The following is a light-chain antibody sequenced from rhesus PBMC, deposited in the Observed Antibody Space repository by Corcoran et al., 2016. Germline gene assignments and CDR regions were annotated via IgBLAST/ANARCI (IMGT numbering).Light chain of an antibody. CDR3: QQYSNWPQT. CDR1: QSVSSN. J-gene: IGKJ1*01. V-gene: IGKV3-42*03. Sequence: EIVMTQSPATLSLSPGERATLSCRASQSVSSNLAWYQQKPGQAPSLLIYGASSRATGIPDRFSGSGSGTDFTLTISILEPEDFAVYYCQQYSNWPQTFGQGTKVEIK. CDR2: GAS.